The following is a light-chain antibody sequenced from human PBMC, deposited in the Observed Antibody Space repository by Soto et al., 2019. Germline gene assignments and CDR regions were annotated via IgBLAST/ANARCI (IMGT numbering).Light chain of an antibody. CDR2: TSN. CDR1: SSNIGSQT. Sequence: QYVLTQPPSASGTPGQRVTISCSGSSSNIGSQTVNWYQQLPGTAPQLLIHTSNQRPSGVPDRFSGSKSGTSASLAISGLRSEDEADYYCSAWDDSLNGWVFGVGTKLTVL. V-gene: IGLV1-44*01. J-gene: IGLJ3*02. CDR3: SAWDDSLNGWV.